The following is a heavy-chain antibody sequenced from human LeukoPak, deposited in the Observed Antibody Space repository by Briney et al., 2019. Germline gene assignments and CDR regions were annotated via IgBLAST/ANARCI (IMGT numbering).Heavy chain of an antibody. Sequence: GASVKVSCKASGYTFTSYDINWVRQATRQGLGWRGWMNPNSGNTGYAQKFQGRVTMTRNTSISTAYMELSSLRSEDTAVYYCAREVAAAGTPMSGWGQRTLVTVSS. CDR3: AREVAAAGTPMSG. V-gene: IGHV1-8*01. CDR2: MNPNSGNT. D-gene: IGHD6-13*01. CDR1: GYTFTSYD. J-gene: IGHJ4*02.